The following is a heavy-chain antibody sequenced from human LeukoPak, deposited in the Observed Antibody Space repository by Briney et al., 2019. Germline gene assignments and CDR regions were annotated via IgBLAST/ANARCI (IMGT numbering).Heavy chain of an antibody. J-gene: IGHJ4*02. Sequence: SETLSLTCTVSGGSISSSSYYWGWIRQPPGKGLEWIGSIYYSGSTYYNPSLKSRVTISVDTSKNQFSLKLSSATAADTAVYYCAGDSGSKLALYYWGQGTLVTVSS. V-gene: IGHV4-39*07. D-gene: IGHD1-26*01. CDR1: GGSISSSSYY. CDR2: IYYSGST. CDR3: AGDSGSKLALYY.